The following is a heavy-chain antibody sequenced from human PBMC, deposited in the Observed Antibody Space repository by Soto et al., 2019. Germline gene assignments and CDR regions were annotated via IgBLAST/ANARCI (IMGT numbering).Heavy chain of an antibody. V-gene: IGHV1-69*02. D-gene: IGHD3-10*01. CDR1: GDTFSFYT. J-gene: IGHJ4*02. CDR3: APSYGSGYREFDY. CDR2: VNPILSMS. Sequence: QVQLVPSGAELKKPGSSVKVSCKASGDTFSFYTINWVRQAPGLGLEWMGRVNPILSMSNYAQKFQGRVTMTADKSTSTAYMELRSLRSEDTALYYCAPSYGSGYREFDYWGQGALVSVSS.